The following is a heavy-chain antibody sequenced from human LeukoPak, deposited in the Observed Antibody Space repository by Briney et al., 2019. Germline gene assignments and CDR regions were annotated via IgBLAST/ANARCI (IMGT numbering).Heavy chain of an antibody. V-gene: IGHV3-23*01. CDR1: GFTFSSYA. CDR2: ISGSGGST. J-gene: IGHJ3*02. Sequence: GGSLRLSCAASGFTFSSYAMSWVRQAPGKGLEWVSAISGSGGSTYYADSVKGRFTIPRDNSKNTLYLQMNSLRAEDTAVYYCAKDYWDTAMVDDAFDIWGQGTMVTVSS. CDR3: AKDYWDTAMVDDAFDI. D-gene: IGHD5-18*01.